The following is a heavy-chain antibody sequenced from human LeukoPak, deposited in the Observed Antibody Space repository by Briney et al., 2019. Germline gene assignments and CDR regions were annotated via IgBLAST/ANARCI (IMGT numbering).Heavy chain of an antibody. J-gene: IGHJ4*02. CDR3: ARASIGDYVWGSYRLYHFDY. V-gene: IGHV3-21*01. CDR1: GFTFSSYS. Sequence: GGSLRLSCAASGFTFSSYSMNWVRQAPGKGLEWVSSISSSSSYIYYADSVKGRFTISRDNAKNSLYLQMNSLRAEDTAVYYCARASIGDYVWGSYRLYHFDYWGQGTLVTVSS. D-gene: IGHD3-16*02. CDR2: ISSSSSYI.